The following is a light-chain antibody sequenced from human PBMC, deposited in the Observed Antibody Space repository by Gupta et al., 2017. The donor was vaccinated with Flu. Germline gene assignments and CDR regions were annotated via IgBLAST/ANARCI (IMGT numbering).Light chain of an antibody. V-gene: IGKV2D-29*01. CDR3: MQSIETPWT. Sequence: IYSKSGESLLNSDGKTYLYWYLQKPGQPPHLLIYEASNRYFGVSYRFSGRGSGTYFTLKISRVEAEDVGVYYCMQSIETPWTFGQGTKVEIK. J-gene: IGKJ1*01. CDR1: ESLLNSDGKTY. CDR2: EAS.